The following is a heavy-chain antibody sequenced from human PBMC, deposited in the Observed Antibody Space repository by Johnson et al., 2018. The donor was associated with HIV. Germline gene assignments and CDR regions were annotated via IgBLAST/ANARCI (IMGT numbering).Heavy chain of an antibody. CDR3: AKEESGSFLAFDF. CDR1: GFTVSSNY. Sequence: VQLVESGGGVVQPGRSLRLSCAVSGFTVSSNYMSWVRQAPGKGLEWVSVIYSGGSTYYADSVKGRFTISRDNSKNTLYLQMNSLRAEDTAVYHCAKEESGSFLAFDFWGQGTMVTVSS. V-gene: IGHV3-66*02. J-gene: IGHJ3*01. CDR2: IYSGGST. D-gene: IGHD1-26*01.